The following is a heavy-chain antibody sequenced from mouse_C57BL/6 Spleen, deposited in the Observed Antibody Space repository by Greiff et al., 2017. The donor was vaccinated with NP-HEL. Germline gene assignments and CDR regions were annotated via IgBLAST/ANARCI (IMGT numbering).Heavy chain of an antibody. V-gene: IGHV1-15*01. Sequence: QVQLQQSGAELVRPGASVTLSCKASGYTFTDYEMHWVKQTPVHGLEWIGAIDPETGGTAYNQTFKGKAILTADKSSSTAYMELRRLTSEDSAVYYCTGAYMITYAMDYWGQGTSVTVSS. CDR1: GYTFTDYE. CDR2: IDPETGGT. J-gene: IGHJ4*01. D-gene: IGHD2-4*01. CDR3: TGAYMITYAMDY.